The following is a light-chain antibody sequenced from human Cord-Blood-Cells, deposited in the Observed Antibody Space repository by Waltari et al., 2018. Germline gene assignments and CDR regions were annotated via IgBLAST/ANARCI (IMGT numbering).Light chain of an antibody. CDR3: QQYDNWPPT. Sequence: EIVMTQSPATLSVSPGERATLSCRASQRVSSNLAWYQQKPGQAPRLLIYGASTRATDIPARFSGSGAGTEFTLTISSLQSEDFAVYYCQQYDNWPPTFGQGTKVEIK. CDR2: GAS. J-gene: IGKJ1*01. V-gene: IGKV3-15*01. CDR1: QRVSSN.